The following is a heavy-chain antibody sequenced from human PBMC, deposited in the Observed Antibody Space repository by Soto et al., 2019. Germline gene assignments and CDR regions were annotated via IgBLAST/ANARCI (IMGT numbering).Heavy chain of an antibody. D-gene: IGHD3-10*01. J-gene: IGHJ3*01. CDR1: GYTLTELS. CDR2: FDPEGGEA. CDR3: ATPLRGRQPRWLRAFDL. V-gene: IGHV1-24*01. Sequence: ASVKVSCKVSGYTLTELSMHWVRQAPGKGLEWMGGFDPEGGEAGYAQKFQGRVTMTGDTSTDTAYMELSSLRSEDTAVYYCATPLRGRQPRWLRAFDLWGQGTMVPGS.